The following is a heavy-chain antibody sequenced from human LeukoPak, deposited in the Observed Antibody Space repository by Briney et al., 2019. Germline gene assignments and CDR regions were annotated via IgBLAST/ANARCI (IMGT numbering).Heavy chain of an antibody. CDR1: GFTFSSYG. CDR2: IWYDGSNK. CDR3: AKDDVSYYDYVWGSYTSLFDY. D-gene: IGHD3-16*01. Sequence: GRSLRLSCAASGFTFSSYGMHWVRQAPGKGLEWVAVIWYDGSNKYYADSVKGRFTISRDNSKNMLYLQMNSLRAEDTAVYYCAKDDVSYYDYVWGSYTSLFDYWGQGTLATVSS. V-gene: IGHV3-33*06. J-gene: IGHJ4*02.